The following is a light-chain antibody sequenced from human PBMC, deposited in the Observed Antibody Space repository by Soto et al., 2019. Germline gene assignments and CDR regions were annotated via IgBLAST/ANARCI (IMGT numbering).Light chain of an antibody. CDR2: LEGSGSY. Sequence: QPVLTQSSSASASLGSSVKLTCTLSSGHSSYIIAWHQQQPGKAPRYLMKLEGSGSYNKGSGVPDRFSGSSSGADRYLTISNFQFEDEADYYCETWDTNTRVFGGGTKLNVL. J-gene: IGLJ2*01. V-gene: IGLV4-60*02. CDR3: ETWDTNTRV. CDR1: SGHSSYI.